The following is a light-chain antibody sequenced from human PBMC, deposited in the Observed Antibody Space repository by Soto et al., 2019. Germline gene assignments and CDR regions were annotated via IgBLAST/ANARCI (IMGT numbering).Light chain of an antibody. CDR2: DAS. J-gene: IGKJ5*01. CDR3: QVRTNWSIA. V-gene: IGKV3-11*01. CDR1: QSVRSY. Sequence: EIVLTQSPGTLSLSPGERATLSCRASQSVRSYLAWYQQKPGQAPRLLIYDASNRATGIPARFSGTGSGTDFTLTINNLEPEDFAVYYCQVRTNWSIAFGRGTRLEIK.